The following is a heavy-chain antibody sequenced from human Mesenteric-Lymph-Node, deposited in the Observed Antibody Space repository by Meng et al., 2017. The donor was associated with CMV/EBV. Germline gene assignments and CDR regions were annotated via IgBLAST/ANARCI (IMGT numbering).Heavy chain of an antibody. CDR1: YTFTSYG. J-gene: IGHJ4*02. Sequence: YTFTSYGISWVRQAPGQGLGWMGWISDFTGGAKYAQKFQGRVTMSTDTSTSTAYMELGNLGSDDTAMYYCARGTVNSYYYGSGSPDYWGQGTLVTVSS. CDR2: ISDFTGGA. V-gene: IGHV1-18*01. D-gene: IGHD3-10*01. CDR3: ARGTVNSYYYGSGSPDY.